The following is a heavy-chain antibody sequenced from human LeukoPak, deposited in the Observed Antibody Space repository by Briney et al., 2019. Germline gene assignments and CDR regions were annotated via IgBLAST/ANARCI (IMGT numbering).Heavy chain of an antibody. CDR3: ARQPNEPAIAVPKRGPGNWYFDL. J-gene: IGHJ2*01. CDR1: GDSISSYY. CDR2: IYHTGNT. V-gene: IGHV4-59*08. D-gene: IGHD6-19*01. Sequence: SETLSLTCTVSGDSISSYYWNWIPQFPGKGLEWIGYIYHTGNTNYNHSLNSGVSISVDTSKNQFSLKLTSVTAADTAVYYCARQPNEPAIAVPKRGPGNWYFDLWGRGTLITVSS.